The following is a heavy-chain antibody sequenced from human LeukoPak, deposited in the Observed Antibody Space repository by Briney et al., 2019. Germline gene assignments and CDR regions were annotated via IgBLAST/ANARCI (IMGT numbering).Heavy chain of an antibody. V-gene: IGHV3-48*03. CDR2: ISSSGSTI. CDR3: AREGAEYYFDY. CDR1: GFTFSSYA. Sequence: GGSLRLSCAASGFTFSSYAMSWVRQAPGKGLEWVSYISSSGSTIYYADSVKGRFTISRDNAKNSLYLQMNSLRAEDTAVYYCAREGAEYYFDYWGQGTLVTVSS. J-gene: IGHJ4*02.